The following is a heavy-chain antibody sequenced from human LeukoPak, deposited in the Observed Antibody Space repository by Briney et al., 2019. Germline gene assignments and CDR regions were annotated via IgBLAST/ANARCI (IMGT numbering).Heavy chain of an antibody. J-gene: IGHJ4*02. Sequence: ASVKVSCKASGYTFTSYAMNWVRQAPGQGLEWMGWINTNTGNPTYAQGFTGRCVFSLDTSVSTAYLQISSLKAEDTAVYSCARVAEYSSGWYDPFDYWGQGTLVTVSS. CDR2: INTNTGNP. CDR1: GYTFTSYA. V-gene: IGHV7-4-1*02. CDR3: ARVAEYSSGWYDPFDY. D-gene: IGHD6-19*01.